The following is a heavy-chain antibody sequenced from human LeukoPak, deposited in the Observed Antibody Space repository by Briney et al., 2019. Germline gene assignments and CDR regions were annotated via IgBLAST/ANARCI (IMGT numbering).Heavy chain of an antibody. V-gene: IGHV3-21*01. D-gene: IGHD1-26*01. CDR2: ISSSSSYI. CDR1: GFTFSSYS. CDR3: ARDKLGGADI. J-gene: IGHJ3*02. Sequence: GGSLRLSCAASGFTFSSYSMNWVRPAPGKGLEWVSSISSSSSYIYYADSVKGRFTISRDNAKNSLYLQMNSLRAEDTAVYYCARDKLGGADIWGQGTMVTVSS.